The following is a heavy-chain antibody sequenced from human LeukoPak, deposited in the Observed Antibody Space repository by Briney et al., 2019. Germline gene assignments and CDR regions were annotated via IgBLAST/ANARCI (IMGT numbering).Heavy chain of an antibody. CDR1: GYTFTNYY. CDR3: ARDQATVTTPWVDS. J-gene: IGHJ4*02. V-gene: IGHV1-2*02. Sequence: ASVKVSCKASGYTFTNYYIHWVRQAPGQGLERMGWINPNSGGTNSAQKFQGRVTMTRDTSISTAYMELSRLRSDDTAVYYCARDQATVTTPWVDSWGQGSLVTVSS. CDR2: INPNSGGT. D-gene: IGHD4-17*01.